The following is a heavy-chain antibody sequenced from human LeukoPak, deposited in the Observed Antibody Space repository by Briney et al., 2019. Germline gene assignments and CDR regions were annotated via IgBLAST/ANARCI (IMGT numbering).Heavy chain of an antibody. CDR2: IYDSGST. D-gene: IGHD6-6*01. CDR3: ALYSSSSDY. V-gene: IGHV4-59*01. Sequence: SETLSLTCTVSGGSTSSYYWSWLRQPPGKGLEWIGFIYDSGSTYYNPSLKSRVTISVDTSKNQFSLKLSSVTAADTAMYYCALYSSSSDYWGQGTLVTVSS. J-gene: IGHJ4*02. CDR1: GGSTSSYY.